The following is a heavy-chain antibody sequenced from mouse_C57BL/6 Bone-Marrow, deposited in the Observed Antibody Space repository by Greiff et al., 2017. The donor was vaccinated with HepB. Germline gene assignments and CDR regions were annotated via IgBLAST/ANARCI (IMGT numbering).Heavy chain of an antibody. CDR3: ARSAGYYVGYFDY. CDR2: IYPGSGST. CDR1: GYTFTSYW. D-gene: IGHD2-3*01. V-gene: IGHV1-55*01. Sequence: VQLQQPGAELVKPGASVKMSCKASGYTFTSYWITWVKQRPGQGLEWIGDIYPGSGSTNYNEKFKSKATLTVDTSSSTAYMQLSSLSSEDSAVYYCARSAGYYVGYFDYWGQGTTLTVSS. J-gene: IGHJ2*01.